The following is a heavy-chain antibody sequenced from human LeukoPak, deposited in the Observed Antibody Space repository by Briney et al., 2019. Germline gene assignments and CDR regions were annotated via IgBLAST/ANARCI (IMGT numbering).Heavy chain of an antibody. J-gene: IGHJ5*02. V-gene: IGHV3-23*01. D-gene: IGHD3-3*01. CDR2: ISGSGSST. Sequence: GGSLRLSCAASGFTFSSYAMTWVRQAPGKGLEWVSGISGSGSSTYYADSVKGRFTMSRDNSKNTLYLHMNSLTADDTAVYYCARGRYDFWSGYPNNWFDPWGQGTLVTVSS. CDR1: GFTFSSYA. CDR3: ARGRYDFWSGYPNNWFDP.